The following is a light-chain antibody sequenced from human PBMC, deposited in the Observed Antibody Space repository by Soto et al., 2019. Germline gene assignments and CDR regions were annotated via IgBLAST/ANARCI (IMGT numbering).Light chain of an antibody. V-gene: IGKV3-11*01. J-gene: IGKJ5*01. CDR1: QSVSRY. CDR2: DAS. CDR3: QQRSDWPIT. Sequence: EVVLTQSPATLSLSPGERATLSCRASQSVSRYLAWYQQKPGQAPRLLIFDASNRATGIPARFSASGSGTDFTLTIGSLASEDSAVYYCQQRSDWPITFGQGTRLDIK.